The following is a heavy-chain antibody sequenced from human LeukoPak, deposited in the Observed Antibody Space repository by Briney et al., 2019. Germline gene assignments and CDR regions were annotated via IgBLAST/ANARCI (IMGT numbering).Heavy chain of an antibody. Sequence: SETLSLTCTVSGGSISSGGYYWGWIRPPPGKGLEWIGSIYYTGSTYYNPSLKSRVTISVDTSKNQFSLKLSSVTAADTAVYFFAGPPYSDFWSGNRRRGRYFLGQGTLVTVSS. CDR1: GGSISSGGYY. J-gene: IGHJ4*02. CDR2: IYYTGST. CDR3: AGPPYSDFWSGNRRRGRYF. V-gene: IGHV4-39*01. D-gene: IGHD3-3*02.